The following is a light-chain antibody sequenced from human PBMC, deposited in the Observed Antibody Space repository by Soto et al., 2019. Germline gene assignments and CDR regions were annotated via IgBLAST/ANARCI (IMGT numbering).Light chain of an antibody. V-gene: IGLV2-8*01. CDR3: SSYAGSYTHV. J-gene: IGLJ1*01. CDR1: GTDVGQYNY. CDR2: HVS. Sequence: QSVLTQPPSASGSPGQSVTISCTGAGTDVGQYNYVSWYQQHPGKAPKLLIHHVSRRPSGVPARFSGSKPGNTASLTVSGLQTEDEADYYCSSYAGSYTHVFGTGTKVTVL.